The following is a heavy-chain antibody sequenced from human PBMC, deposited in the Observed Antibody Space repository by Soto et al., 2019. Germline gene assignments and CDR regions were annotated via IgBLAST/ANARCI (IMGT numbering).Heavy chain of an antibody. CDR2: IIPIFGTA. J-gene: IGHJ2*01. V-gene: IGHV1-69*01. CDR3: ARDLSDGYNPYWYFDL. D-gene: IGHD2-21*01. CDR1: GGTFSSYA. Sequence: QVQLVQSGAEVKKPGSSVKVSCKASGGTFSSYAISWVRQAPGQGLEWMGGIIPIFGTANYAQKFQGRVTITADESTSTAYVELSSLRSEDTAVYYCARDLSDGYNPYWYFDLWGRGTLVTVSS.